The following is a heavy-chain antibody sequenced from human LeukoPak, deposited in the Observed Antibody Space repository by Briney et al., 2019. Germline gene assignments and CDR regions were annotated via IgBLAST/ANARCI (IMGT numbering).Heavy chain of an antibody. D-gene: IGHD1-26*01. CDR2: MNPNSGNT. CDR1: GYTFSNYD. J-gene: IGHJ4*02. V-gene: IGHV1-8*03. CDR3: ARALSGSYQLYFFDY. Sequence: ASVKVSCKTSGYTFSNYDINWVRQASGQGLEWMGWMNPNSGNTGYAQKFQGRVTIIRDTSIGTAYMELSSLRSEDTAVYYCARALSGSYQLYFFDYWGQGTRVTVSS.